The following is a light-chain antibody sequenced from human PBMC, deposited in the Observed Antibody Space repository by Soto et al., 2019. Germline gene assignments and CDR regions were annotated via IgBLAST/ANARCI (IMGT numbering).Light chain of an antibody. CDR2: DAS. V-gene: IGKV1D-13*01. Sequence: AIQLTQSPSSLSASVGDRVTVTCRASQDISNALAWYQQKPGKAPKLLIYDASGLETGVPSRFSGSGSGTDFTLTISSLQPEDFATYYCQQFNDSPLTFGGGTKVEIE. J-gene: IGKJ4*01. CDR3: QQFNDSPLT. CDR1: QDISNA.